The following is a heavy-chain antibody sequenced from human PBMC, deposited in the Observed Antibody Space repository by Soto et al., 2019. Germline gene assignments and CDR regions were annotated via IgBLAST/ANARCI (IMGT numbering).Heavy chain of an antibody. J-gene: IGHJ4*02. CDR1: GYTFTSYD. D-gene: IGHD6-13*01. CDR3: AREKSSRYDN. Sequence: QVQLVQSGAEVKKPGASVKVSCKASGYTFTSYDINWVRQATGQGLEWMGWMNPNSGNTVYAQKFQGRVTMTSNTSISTAYMELSSMRSDDTAVYYCAREKSSRYDNWGQGTLVSVSS. V-gene: IGHV1-8*01. CDR2: MNPNSGNT.